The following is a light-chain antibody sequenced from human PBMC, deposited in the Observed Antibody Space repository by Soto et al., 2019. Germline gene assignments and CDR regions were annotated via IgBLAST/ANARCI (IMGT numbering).Light chain of an antibody. Sequence: DTVLTQSPGTLSLTSGERATLSCRASQSISGTYLAWYQQKPGQSPRLLIYSASPRAPGIPDRFSGSGSGTDFTLTISRLEPEDFAVYYCQHYGSSPSTFGRGTKVEIK. CDR3: QHYGSSPST. V-gene: IGKV3-20*01. CDR1: QSISGTY. CDR2: SAS. J-gene: IGKJ1*01.